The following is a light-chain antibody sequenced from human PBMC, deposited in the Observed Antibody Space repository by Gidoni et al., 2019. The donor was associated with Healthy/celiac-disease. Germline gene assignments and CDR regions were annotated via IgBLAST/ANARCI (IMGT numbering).Light chain of an antibody. CDR1: QSISSW. CDR2: KAS. V-gene: IGKV1-5*03. J-gene: IGKJ2*04. CDR3: QQYNSYSCS. Sequence: IQMTQSPSTLSASVGDRVTIPCRASQSISSWLAWYQQKPGKAPKLLIYKASSLESGVPSRFSGSGSGTEFTLTISSLQPDDFATYYCQQYNSYSCSFGQGTKLEIK.